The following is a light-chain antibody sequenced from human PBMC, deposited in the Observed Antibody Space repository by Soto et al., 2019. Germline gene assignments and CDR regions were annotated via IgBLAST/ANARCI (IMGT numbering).Light chain of an antibody. Sequence: DIVMTHSPDSLAVSLDERATINCKSSQSVLYSSNNKNYLAWYQQKPGQPPKLLIYWASTRESGVPDRFSGSGSGTDFTLTISSLQAEDVAVYYCQQYYTTPWTFGQGTKVDIK. CDR1: QSVLYSSNNKNY. CDR2: WAS. J-gene: IGKJ1*01. CDR3: QQYYTTPWT. V-gene: IGKV4-1*01.